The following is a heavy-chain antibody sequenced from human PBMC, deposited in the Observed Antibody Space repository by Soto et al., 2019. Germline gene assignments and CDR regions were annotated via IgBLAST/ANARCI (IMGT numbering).Heavy chain of an antibody. D-gene: IGHD3-16*02. Sequence: GASVNVSFKFSGYTLTELSMHWVRQAPGKGLEWMGGFDPEDGETIYAQKFQGRVTMTEDTSTDTAYMELSSLRSEDTAVYYCATGVMITFGGVIAQADAFDIWGQGTMVTVSS. V-gene: IGHV1-24*01. J-gene: IGHJ3*02. CDR3: ATGVMITFGGVIAQADAFDI. CDR1: GYTLTELS. CDR2: FDPEDGET.